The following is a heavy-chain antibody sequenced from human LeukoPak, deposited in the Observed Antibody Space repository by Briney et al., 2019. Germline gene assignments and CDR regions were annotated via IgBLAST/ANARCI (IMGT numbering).Heavy chain of an antibody. CDR1: GYTFTSYD. CDR3: TRFYDNY. J-gene: IGHJ4*02. Sequence: ASVTVSCKASGYTFTSYDINWVRQAPGQGLEWMGWMNPSSGETGYAQRFQGRITMTRSTAISTAYLELSSLRSEDTAMYYCTRFYDNYWGQGTLVTVSS. V-gene: IGHV1-8*01. D-gene: IGHD3-16*01. CDR2: MNPSSGET.